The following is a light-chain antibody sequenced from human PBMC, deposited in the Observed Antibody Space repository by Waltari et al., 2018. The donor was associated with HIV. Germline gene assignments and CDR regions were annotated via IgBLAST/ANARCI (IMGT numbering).Light chain of an antibody. CDR2: LNSDGSH. V-gene: IGLV4-69*02. Sequence: LVVTQSPSASASLGASVTLTCTLSSGRNSYAIPWHQPQPEKGPRYFMRLNSDGSHSKGAGIPDRFSGASSGGGRDLTISSLQSEDEADYYCQTWGPGIEVFGGGTKLTVL. CDR3: QTWGPGIEV. J-gene: IGLJ3*02. CDR1: SGRNSYA.